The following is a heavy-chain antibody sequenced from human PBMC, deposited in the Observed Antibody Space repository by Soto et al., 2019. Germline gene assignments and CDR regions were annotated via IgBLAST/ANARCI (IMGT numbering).Heavy chain of an antibody. J-gene: IGHJ6*02. D-gene: IGHD2-21*02. CDR1: GGTFSSYA. CDR3: ARVLALEGDWRVKNYYYYGMDV. CDR2: INPIFGTA. Sequence: GASVKVSCKASGGTFSSYAISWVRQAPGQGLEWMGGINPIFGTANYAQKFQGRVTITADESTSTAYMELSSLRSEDTAVYYCARVLALEGDWRVKNYYYYGMDVWGQGTTVTVSS. V-gene: IGHV1-69*13.